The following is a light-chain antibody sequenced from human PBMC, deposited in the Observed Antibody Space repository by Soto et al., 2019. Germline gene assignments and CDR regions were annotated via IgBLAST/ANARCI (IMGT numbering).Light chain of an antibody. CDR2: DAS. Sequence: EIVLTQYTATLSLSPGERATLSCRASQSVSSYLAWYQQKPGQAPRLLIYDASNRATGIPARFSGSGSGTDFTLTISSLEPEDFAVYYCQQRSNWPSSFGQGTKVDI. J-gene: IGKJ1*01. CDR3: QQRSNWPSS. CDR1: QSVSSY. V-gene: IGKV3-11*01.